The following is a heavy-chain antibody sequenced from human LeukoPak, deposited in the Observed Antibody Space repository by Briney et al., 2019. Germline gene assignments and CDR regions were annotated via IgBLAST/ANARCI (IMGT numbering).Heavy chain of an antibody. Sequence: SETLSLTCTVSGASINSYYWSWIRQPPGKGLEWIGYIYYSGSNDYNPSLKSRVTMSLDTSKNQFSLKPSSVTAADTAMYYCARGGGYDGIDYWGQGTLVTVSS. CDR3: ARGGGYDGIDY. CDR2: IYYSGSN. V-gene: IGHV4-59*01. D-gene: IGHD5-12*01. CDR1: GASINSYY. J-gene: IGHJ4*02.